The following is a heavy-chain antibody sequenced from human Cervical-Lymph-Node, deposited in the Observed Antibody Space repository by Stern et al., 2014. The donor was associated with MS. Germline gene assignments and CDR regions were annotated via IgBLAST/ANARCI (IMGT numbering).Heavy chain of an antibody. Sequence: EVQLVQSGIEVKKPGESLKISCKGSGYRFTTYWIAWVRQMPGKGLEWMGIIYPGDSDTTYSPPFQGQVTISAAKSITTAYLQRSSQKPSDTAMYYCAKASWNDDAFDIWGRGTMVPVSS. CDR3: AKASWNDDAFDI. J-gene: IGHJ3*02. CDR2: IYPGDSDT. D-gene: IGHD1-1*01. V-gene: IGHV5-51*03. CDR1: GYRFTTYW.